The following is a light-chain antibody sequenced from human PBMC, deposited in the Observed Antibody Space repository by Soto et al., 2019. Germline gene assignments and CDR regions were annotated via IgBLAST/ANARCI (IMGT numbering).Light chain of an antibody. Sequence: QSALTQPPSASGTPGQRVTISCSGSSSNIGSNYVYWYQQLPGTAPKLLIYRNNQRPSGVPDRFSGSKSGTSASLAISGLRSEDEADYYCAAWDDSRSGVVFGGGTKVTVL. CDR1: SSNIGSNY. CDR3: AAWDDSRSGVV. V-gene: IGLV1-47*01. J-gene: IGLJ2*01. CDR2: RNN.